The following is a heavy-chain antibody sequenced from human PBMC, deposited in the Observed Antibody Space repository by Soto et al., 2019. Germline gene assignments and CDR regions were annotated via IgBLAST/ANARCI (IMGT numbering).Heavy chain of an antibody. D-gene: IGHD7-27*01. CDR2: TYYRSKWYN. V-gene: IGHV6-1*01. CDR1: GDRVSSNNAA. CDR3: ARARGVEVTGDGAFDI. Sequence: SQTPSLTCAISGDRVSSNNAALNWIRQSPSRVLEWLGRTYYRSKWYNDYAVSVKSRITINPDTSKNQFSLQLNSVTPEDTAVYYCARARGVEVTGDGAFDIWGQGTMVTVSS. J-gene: IGHJ3*02.